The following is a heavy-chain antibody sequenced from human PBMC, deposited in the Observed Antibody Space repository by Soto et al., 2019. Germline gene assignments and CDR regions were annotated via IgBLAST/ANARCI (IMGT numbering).Heavy chain of an antibody. CDR2: IYSSGSA. J-gene: IGHJ5*01. CDR1: CGSIINYY. Sequence: SETVSLTCTFSCGSIINYYWTWIRQPAGKGLEWVGRIYSSGSASYNPSLKSRLSMSVDTSKNQFTLKLTSVTAADTALYYCARQTTYSSSWFDFWGHGTLVTVSS. CDR3: ARQTTYSSSWFDF. V-gene: IGHV4-4*07. D-gene: IGHD6-13*01.